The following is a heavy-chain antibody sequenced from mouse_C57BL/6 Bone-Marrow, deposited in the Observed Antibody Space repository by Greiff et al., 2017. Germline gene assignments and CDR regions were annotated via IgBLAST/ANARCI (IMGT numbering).Heavy chain of an antibody. J-gene: IGHJ4*01. CDR2: IYPGSGST. CDR3: AKGRLDSSGYDAIDY. CDR1: GYTFTSYW. D-gene: IGHD3-2*02. Sequence: QVQLQQPGAELVQPGASVKMSCKASGYTFTSYWITWVKQRPGQGLEWIGDIYPGSGSTNYNEKFKSKGTLTVDTSSSTAYMQLSSLTSEDSAVYYCAKGRLDSSGYDAIDYWGQGTSVTVSS. V-gene: IGHV1-55*01.